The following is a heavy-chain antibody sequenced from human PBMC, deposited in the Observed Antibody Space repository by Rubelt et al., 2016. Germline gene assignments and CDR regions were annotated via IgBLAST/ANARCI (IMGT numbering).Heavy chain of an antibody. CDR1: GGSLSGFY. CDR2: VYSGGTT. V-gene: IGHV4-59*01. J-gene: IGHJ5*02. Sequence: QVQLQQSGPGLVKPSETLSLSCSVSGGSLSGFYWSWIRQPPGKGLEWIGNVYSGGTTNYNPSLKSRVTISVDRPKNQFFLGELFVTSADTATYYCARGGSGSYTGVLWFDPWGQGTLVTVSS. CDR3: ARGGSGSYTGVLWFDP. D-gene: IGHD1-14*01.